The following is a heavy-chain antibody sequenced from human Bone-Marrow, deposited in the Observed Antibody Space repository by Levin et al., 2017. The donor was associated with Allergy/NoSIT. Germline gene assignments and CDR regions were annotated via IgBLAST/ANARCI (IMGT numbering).Heavy chain of an antibody. CDR2: ISGSGGST. D-gene: IGHD1-26*01. Sequence: PGGSLRLSCAASGFTFSSYAMSWVRQAPGKGLEWVSAISGSGGSTYYADSVKGRFTISRDNSKNTLYLQMNSLRAEDTAVYYCAKDPRFKIVGATLPDYWGQGTLVTVSS. CDR3: AKDPRFKIVGATLPDY. J-gene: IGHJ4*02. CDR1: GFTFSSYA. V-gene: IGHV3-23*01.